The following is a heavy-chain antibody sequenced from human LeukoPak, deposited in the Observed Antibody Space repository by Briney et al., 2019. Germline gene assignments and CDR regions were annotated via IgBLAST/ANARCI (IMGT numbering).Heavy chain of an antibody. CDR2: INTNTGNP. V-gene: IGHV7-4-1*02. Sequence: ASVKVSCKASGYTFTSYAMNWVRQAPGQGPEWMGWINTNTGNPTYAQGFTGRFVFSLDTSVSTAYLQISSLKAEDTAVYYCARESPYYYDSSDYYETDYWGQGTLVTVSS. CDR3: ARESPYYYDSSDYYETDY. CDR1: GYTFTSYA. J-gene: IGHJ4*02. D-gene: IGHD3-22*01.